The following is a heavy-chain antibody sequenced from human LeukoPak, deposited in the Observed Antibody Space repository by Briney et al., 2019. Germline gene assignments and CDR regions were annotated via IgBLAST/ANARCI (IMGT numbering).Heavy chain of an antibody. D-gene: IGHD3-3*01. CDR3: AKPFGFLEWLYGGYFDS. CDR2: VSSDGINT. J-gene: IGHJ4*02. Sequence: GSLRLSCSASGFTFSNFAMSWVRQAPGKGLEWVSAVSSDGINTYYTDSLKGRFTISRDNSKNTVFLQTHSLTAEDTAVYYCAKPFGFLEWLYGGYFDSWGQGTLVTVSS. CDR1: GFTFSNFA. V-gene: IGHV3-23*01.